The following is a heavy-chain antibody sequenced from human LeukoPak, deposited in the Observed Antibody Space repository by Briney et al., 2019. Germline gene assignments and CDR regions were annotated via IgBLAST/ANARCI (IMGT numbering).Heavy chain of an antibody. V-gene: IGHV1-18*01. Sequence: ASVNVSCKASGYPFDNFGLTWVRQAPGQGLEWMGWISAYNGNTHYAQKFRRRLTMTTDTSTTTAYLELRSLKSDDTAVYYCARDRLGGDLTGESLYWGQGTLVTVSS. CDR2: ISAYNGNT. J-gene: IGHJ4*02. CDR3: ARDRLGGDLTGESLY. D-gene: IGHD4-17*01. CDR1: GYPFDNFG.